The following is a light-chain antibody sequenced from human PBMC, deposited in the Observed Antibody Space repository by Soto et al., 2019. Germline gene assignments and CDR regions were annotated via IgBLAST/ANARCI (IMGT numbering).Light chain of an antibody. V-gene: IGLV1-51*02. CDR3: GTWDSSLSAWV. J-gene: IGLJ3*02. Sequence: QSVLTQPPSVSAAPGQKVTISCSGSSSNIGNDYVFWYQQLPGTAPKLLISANDKRPSGIPDRFSGSKSGTSATLGITGLQTGDEADYYCGTWDSSLSAWVFGGGTQLTVL. CDR1: SSNIGNDY. CDR2: AND.